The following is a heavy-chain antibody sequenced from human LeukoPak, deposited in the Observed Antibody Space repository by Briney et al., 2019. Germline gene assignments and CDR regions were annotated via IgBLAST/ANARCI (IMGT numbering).Heavy chain of an antibody. J-gene: IGHJ4*02. Sequence: GGSLRLSCAASGFSFSNYEMNWVRQAPGKGLEWISYITSSSTTIYYADSVKGRFTISRDNAKNSLYLQMNSLRAEDTAVCYCARDEAMDDYYDSSGSVTWGQGTLVTVSS. D-gene: IGHD3-22*01. CDR2: ITSSSTTI. V-gene: IGHV3-48*03. CDR3: ARDEAMDDYYDSSGSVT. CDR1: GFSFSNYE.